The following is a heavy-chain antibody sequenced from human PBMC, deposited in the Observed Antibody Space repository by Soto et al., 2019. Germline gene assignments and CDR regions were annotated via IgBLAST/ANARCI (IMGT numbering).Heavy chain of an antibody. CDR2: ISAYNGNT. CDR3: ARGIAVARRSRDVGYYFDY. J-gene: IGHJ4*02. V-gene: IGHV1-18*01. CDR1: RYTFTSYG. Sequence: GAPVKVSCKASRYTFTSYGISWVRQAPGKGLEWMGWISAYNGNTNYAQKLQGRVTMTTDTSTSTAYMELRSLRSDDTAVYYCARGIAVARRSRDVGYYFDYWGQGTLVTVSS. D-gene: IGHD6-19*01.